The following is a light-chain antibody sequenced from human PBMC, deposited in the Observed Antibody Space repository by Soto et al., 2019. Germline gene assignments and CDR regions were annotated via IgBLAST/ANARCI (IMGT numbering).Light chain of an antibody. J-gene: IGKJ4*01. V-gene: IGKV3-15*01. CDR2: GAS. CDR3: QQYDSWPPL. CDR1: QRVSDN. Sequence: EIVMTQSPATLSVSPGERATLSCRASQRVSDNIAWYQQKPGQAPRLLIYGASTRATGIPARFSGGGFGTEFGLSISSLQSEDFAVYYCQQYDSWPPLFGGGTKVEI.